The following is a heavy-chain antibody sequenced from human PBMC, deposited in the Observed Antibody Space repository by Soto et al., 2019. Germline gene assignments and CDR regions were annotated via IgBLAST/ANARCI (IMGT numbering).Heavy chain of an antibody. CDR1: GYTFTSYD. Sequence: GASVKVSCKASGYTFTSYDINWVRQATGQGLEWMGWMNPNSGNTGYAQKFQGRVTMTRNTSISTAYMELSSLRSEDTAVYYCARGYCSSNSCYYYYYYYMAVWGKGTTVTVSS. CDR3: ARGYCSSNSCYYYYYYYMAV. V-gene: IGHV1-8*01. D-gene: IGHD2-2*01. CDR2: MNPNSGNT. J-gene: IGHJ6*03.